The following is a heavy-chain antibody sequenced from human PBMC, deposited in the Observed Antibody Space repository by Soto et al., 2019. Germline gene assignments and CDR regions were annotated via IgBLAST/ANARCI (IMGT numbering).Heavy chain of an antibody. J-gene: IGHJ4*02. CDR3: ARDADTSSHYSKFDY. CDR2: IWYDGSKK. V-gene: IGHV3-33*01. Sequence: QVQLVESGGGVVQPGRSLRLSCAASGFTFTSYGIHWVRQAPGKGLEWVAVIWYDGSKKYYTDSVKGRFTIPRDNSKNTLYLQMNSLRAEDSAVYYCARDADTSSHYSKFDYWGQGTLVTVSS. D-gene: IGHD3-22*01. CDR1: GFTFTSYG.